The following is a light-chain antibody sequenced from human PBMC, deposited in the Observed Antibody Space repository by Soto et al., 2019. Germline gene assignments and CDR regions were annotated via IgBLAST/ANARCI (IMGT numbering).Light chain of an antibody. CDR2: AAS. CDR3: QQYYSNPLT. J-gene: IGKJ4*01. CDR1: QGISSY. Sequence: AIRMTPSPSSLSASTGDRVTITCRASQGISSYLAWYQQKPGKAPKLLIYAASTLQSGVPSRFSGSGSGTDFTLTISCLQSEDFATYYCQQYYSNPLTFGGGTKVDI. V-gene: IGKV1-8*01.